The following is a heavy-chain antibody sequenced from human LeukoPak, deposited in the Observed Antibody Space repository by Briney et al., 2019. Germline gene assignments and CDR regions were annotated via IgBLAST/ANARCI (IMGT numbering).Heavy chain of an antibody. CDR3: ARYENGGIDY. V-gene: IGHV3-23*01. CDR2: ISGSGGST. D-gene: IGHD2-15*01. Sequence: GGSLRLSCAASGFTFSSYAMSWVRQAPGKGLEWVSAISGSGGSTYYADSVKGRFTISRDNSKNTLYLQMNNLRAEDTAVYYCARYENGGIDYWGQGTLVTVSS. J-gene: IGHJ4*02. CDR1: GFTFSSYA.